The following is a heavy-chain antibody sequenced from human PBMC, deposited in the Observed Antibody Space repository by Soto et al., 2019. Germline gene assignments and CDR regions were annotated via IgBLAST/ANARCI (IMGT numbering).Heavy chain of an antibody. CDR2: IIPILGIA. CDR3: ARPSSWYFSDYYYGMDV. CDR1: GGTFSSYT. D-gene: IGHD6-13*01. J-gene: IGHJ6*02. V-gene: IGHV1-69*02. Sequence: GASVKVSCKASGGTFSSYTISWVRQAPGQGLEWMGRIIPILGIANYAQKFQGRVTITADKSTSTAYMELSSLRSEDTAVYYCARPSSWYFSDYYYGMDVWGQGTTVTVSS.